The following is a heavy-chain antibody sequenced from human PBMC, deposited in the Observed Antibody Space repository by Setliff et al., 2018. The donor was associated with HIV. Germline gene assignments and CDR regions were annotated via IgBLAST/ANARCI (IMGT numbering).Heavy chain of an antibody. D-gene: IGHD3-9*01. CDR3: ARGFTNYDIMTGYPRAPYYYYYMDV. Sequence: SETLSLTCSVYGGSINNYYWSWIRQPAGKGLEWIGRIYTSGSTNYNPSLKRRVTMSVDTSKNHFSLKLRSVTAADTAVYYCARGFTNYDIMTGYPRAPYYYYYMDVWGKGTTVTLSS. J-gene: IGHJ6*03. CDR2: IYTSGST. V-gene: IGHV4-4*07. CDR1: GGSINNYY.